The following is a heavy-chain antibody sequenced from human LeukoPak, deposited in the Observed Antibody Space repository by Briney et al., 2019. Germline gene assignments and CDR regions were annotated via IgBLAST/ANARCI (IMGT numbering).Heavy chain of an antibody. J-gene: IGHJ6*03. D-gene: IGHD2-21*02. CDR3: AKEGYCGGDCRLYYYYMDV. CDR1: GFTFSSYA. CDR2: ISGSGGST. V-gene: IGHV3-23*01. Sequence: QTGGSLRLSCAASGFTFSSYAMSWVRQAPGKGLEWVSAISGSGGSTYYADSVKGRFTISRDNSKNTLYQQMNSLRAEDTAVYYCAKEGYCGGDCRLYYYYMDVWGKGTTVTVSS.